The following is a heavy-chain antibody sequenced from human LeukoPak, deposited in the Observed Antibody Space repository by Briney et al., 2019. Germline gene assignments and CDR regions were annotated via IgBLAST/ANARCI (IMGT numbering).Heavy chain of an antibody. CDR1: GYSFTSYW. J-gene: IGHJ2*01. CDR3: ARRDSSVYLDWYFDL. V-gene: IGHV5-51*01. CDR2: IYPADSDT. Sequence: GESLKISCKGSGYSFTSYWIGWVRQMPGKGLEWMGIIYPADSDTRYSPSFRGQVTISADKSISTAYLEWSSLKASDTAIYYCARRDSSVYLDWYFDLWGRGTLVTVSS. D-gene: IGHD3-22*01.